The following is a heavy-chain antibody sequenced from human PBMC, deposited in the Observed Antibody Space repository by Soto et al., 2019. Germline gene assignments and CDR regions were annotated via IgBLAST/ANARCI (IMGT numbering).Heavy chain of an antibody. D-gene: IGHD6-6*01. CDR2: ISSSSSYI. J-gene: IGHJ6*03. CDR3: ARDDSSSNYYYMDV. CDR1: GSTFSSYS. Sequence: EVQLVESGGGLVKPGGSLRLSCAASGSTFSSYSMNWVRQAPGKGLEWVSSISSSSSYIYYADSVKGRFTISRDNAKNSLYLQMNSLRAEDTAVYYCARDDSSSNYYYMDVWGKGTTVTVSS. V-gene: IGHV3-21*01.